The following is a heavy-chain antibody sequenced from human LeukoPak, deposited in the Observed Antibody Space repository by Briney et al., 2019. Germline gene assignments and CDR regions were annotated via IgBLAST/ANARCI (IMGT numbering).Heavy chain of an antibody. D-gene: IGHD1-26*01. V-gene: IGHV3-48*01. CDR2: ISSSSSTI. J-gene: IGHJ4*02. CDR3: VKDRSESYSFDY. CDR1: GFTFSSYS. Sequence: GGSLRLSCAASGFTFSSYSMNWVRQAPGKGLEWVSYISSSSSTIYYADSVKGRFTISRDNSKNTLYLQMSSLRAEDTAVYYCVKDRSESYSFDYWGQGTLVTVSS.